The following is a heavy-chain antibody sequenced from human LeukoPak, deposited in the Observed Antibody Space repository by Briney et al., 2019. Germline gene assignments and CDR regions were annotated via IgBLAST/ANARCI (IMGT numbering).Heavy chain of an antibody. D-gene: IGHD3-16*01. CDR3: IKAFGRGDAFDT. J-gene: IGHJ3*02. CDR1: GYTLTELT. CDR2: FDPEDGEI. Sequence: ASVTVSRKISGYTLTELTMHWVRHPPGTGLEWMGGFDPEDGEIIYAQKFQGRVTMTEDTSTDTVYMELGSLRSGDTAIYYCIKAFGRGDAFDTWGQGTQVTVSS. V-gene: IGHV1-24*01.